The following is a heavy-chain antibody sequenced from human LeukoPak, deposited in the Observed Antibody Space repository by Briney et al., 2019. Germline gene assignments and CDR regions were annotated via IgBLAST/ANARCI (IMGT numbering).Heavy chain of an antibody. V-gene: IGHV4-30-4*08. Sequence: SETLSLTCTVSGRSISSGDYYWGWLRQPPGRGLEWIGYIYYSGSTYYNPSLKSRVTISVDTSKNQFSLKLSSVTAADTAVYYCARDRAARLLDYWGQGTLVTVSS. CDR2: IYYSGST. CDR3: ARDRAARLLDY. D-gene: IGHD6-6*01. CDR1: GRSISSGDYY. J-gene: IGHJ4*02.